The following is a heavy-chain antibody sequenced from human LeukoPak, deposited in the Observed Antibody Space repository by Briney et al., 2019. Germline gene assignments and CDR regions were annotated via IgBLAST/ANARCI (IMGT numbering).Heavy chain of an antibody. J-gene: IGHJ6*02. V-gene: IGHV3-30*04. CDR3: ASGFYGSGSYRYGMDV. D-gene: IGHD3-10*01. CDR1: GFTFSSYA. CDR2: ISYDGSNK. Sequence: GGSLRLSCAASGFTFSSYAMQSVRQAPGKGLEWVAVISYDGSNKYYADSVKGRFTISRDNSKNTLYLQMNSLRAEDTAVYYCASGFYGSGSYRYGMDVWGQGTTVIVSS.